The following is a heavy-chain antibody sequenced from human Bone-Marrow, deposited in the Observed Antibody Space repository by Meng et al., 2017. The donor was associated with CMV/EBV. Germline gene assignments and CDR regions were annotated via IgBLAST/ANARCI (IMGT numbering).Heavy chain of an antibody. V-gene: IGHV4-31*03. J-gene: IGHJ5*02. D-gene: IGHD4-17*01. CDR1: GGSISSGGYY. Sequence: SETLSLTCTVSGGSISSGGYYWSWIRQHPGKGLEWIGYIYYSGSTYYNPSLKSRLTISVDTSKNQFSLKLSSVTAADTAVYYCARVPRYGARGWFDPWGQGTLVTVSS. CDR2: IYYSGST. CDR3: ARVPRYGARGWFDP.